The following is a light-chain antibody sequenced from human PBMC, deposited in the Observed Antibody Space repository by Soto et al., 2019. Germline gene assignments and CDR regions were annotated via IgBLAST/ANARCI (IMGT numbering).Light chain of an antibody. J-gene: IGKJ4*01. CDR3: QQYGSSPLT. CDR2: GAS. V-gene: IGKV3-20*01. CDR1: QSVSDNY. Sequence: EIVLTQSPGTLSLSPGERATLSFRASQSVSDNYLAWYQQKPGQAPRLVISGASSRATGILDRFSASGSGTDFTLTISRLEAEDFAVYYCQQYGSSPLTFGGGTKVDI.